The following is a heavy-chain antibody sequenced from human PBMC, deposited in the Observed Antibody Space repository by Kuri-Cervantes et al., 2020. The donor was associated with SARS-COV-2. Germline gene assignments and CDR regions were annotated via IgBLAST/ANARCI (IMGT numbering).Heavy chain of an antibody. Sequence: GGSLRLSCAASGFSFSSYSMNWVRQAPGKGLEWVSYISRSSSNIYYADSVEGRFTISRDNAKNSLYLQMYSLRDEDTAVYFCARDPGAHGGDLYFDYWGQGTLVTVSS. CDR1: GFSFSSYS. V-gene: IGHV3-48*02. D-gene: IGHD3-3*01. J-gene: IGHJ4*02. CDR2: ISRSSSNI. CDR3: ARDPGAHGGDLYFDY.